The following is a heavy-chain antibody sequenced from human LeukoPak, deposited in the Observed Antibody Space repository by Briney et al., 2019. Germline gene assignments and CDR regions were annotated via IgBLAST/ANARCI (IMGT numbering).Heavy chain of an antibody. CDR1: GGSFSGYY. J-gene: IGHJ4*02. V-gene: IGHV4-34*01. Sequence: SETLSLTCAVYGGSFSGYYWSWIRQPPGKGLEWIGEINHSGSTNYNPSLKSRVTMSVDTSKKQFSLKLSSVTAADTAVYYCARHFGYSSGWQGFDCWGQGTLVTVSS. D-gene: IGHD6-19*01. CDR3: ARHFGYSSGWQGFDC. CDR2: INHSGST.